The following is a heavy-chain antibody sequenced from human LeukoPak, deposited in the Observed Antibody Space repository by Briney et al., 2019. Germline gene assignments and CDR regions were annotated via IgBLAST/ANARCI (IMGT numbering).Heavy chain of an antibody. CDR3: ARDQRSHRGNWFDP. V-gene: IGHV1-2*02. CDR1: GYTFTGYY. J-gene: IGHJ5*02. D-gene: IGHD1-14*01. CDR2: INPNSGGT. Sequence: ASVKVSCKASGYTFTGYYMHWVRQAPGQGLEWMGWINPNSGGTNYAQEFQGRVTMTRDTSISTAYMELSRLRSDDTAVYYCARDQRSHRGNWFDPWGQGTLVTVSS.